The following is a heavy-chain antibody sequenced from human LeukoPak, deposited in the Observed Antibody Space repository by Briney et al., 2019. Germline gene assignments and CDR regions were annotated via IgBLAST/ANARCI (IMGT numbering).Heavy chain of an antibody. J-gene: IGHJ4*02. Sequence: SETLSLTCTVSGGSISSGGYYWSWIRQPPGKGLEWIGYIYHSGSTYYNPSLKSRVTISVDRSKNQFSLKLSSVTAADTAVYYCAWSLRFLESPPVGWGQGTLVTVSS. CDR2: IYHSGST. V-gene: IGHV4-30-2*01. CDR1: GGSISSGGYY. D-gene: IGHD3-3*01. CDR3: AWSLRFLESPPVG.